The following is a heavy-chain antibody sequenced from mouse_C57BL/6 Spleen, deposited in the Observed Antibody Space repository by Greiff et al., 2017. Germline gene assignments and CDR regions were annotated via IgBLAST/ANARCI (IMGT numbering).Heavy chain of an antibody. CDR3: ARSTYYDYAWFAY. CDR1: GYAFSSYW. V-gene: IGHV1-80*01. J-gene: IGHJ3*01. D-gene: IGHD2-4*01. CDR2: IYPGDGDT. Sequence: VKLVESGAELVKPGASVKISCKASGYAFSSYWMNWVKQRPGKGLEWIGQIYPGDGDTNYNGKFKGKATLTADKSSSTAYMQLSSLTSEDSAVYFCARSTYYDYAWFAYWGQGTLVTVSA.